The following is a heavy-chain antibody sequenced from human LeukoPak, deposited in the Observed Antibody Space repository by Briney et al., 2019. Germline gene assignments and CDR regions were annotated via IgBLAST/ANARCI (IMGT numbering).Heavy chain of an antibody. CDR3: ARAETIQTYFDY. Sequence: PGGSLRLSCAASGFAFGSYSMNWVRQAPGKGLEWVSSISSSSSYIYYADSVKGRFTISRDNAKNSLYLQMKSLRAEDTAVYYCARAETIQTYFDYWGQGTLVTVSS. J-gene: IGHJ4*02. V-gene: IGHV3-21*01. CDR1: GFAFGSYS. CDR2: ISSSSSYI. D-gene: IGHD1-1*01.